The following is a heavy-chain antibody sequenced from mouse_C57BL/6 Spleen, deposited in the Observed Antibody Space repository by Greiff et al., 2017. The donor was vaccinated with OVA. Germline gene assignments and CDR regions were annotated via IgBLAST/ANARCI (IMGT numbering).Heavy chain of an antibody. D-gene: IGHD2-3*01. CDR2: IYPGDGDT. J-gene: IGHJ3*01. CDR3: ANLYDGYFVAY. V-gene: IGHV1-82*01. Sequence: VKLMESGPELVKPGASVKISCKASGYAFSSSWMNWVKQRPGKGLEWIGRIYPGDGDTNYNGKVKGKATLTADKSSTTAYMQLSSLTSEDSAVYFCANLYDGYFVAYWGQATLVTVSA. CDR1: GYAFSSSW.